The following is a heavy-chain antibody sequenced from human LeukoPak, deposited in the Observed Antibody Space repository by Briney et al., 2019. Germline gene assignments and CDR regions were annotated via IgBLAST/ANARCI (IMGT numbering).Heavy chain of an antibody. CDR1: GFNSEDHA. J-gene: IGHJ4*02. CDR2: IYWSSSGT. Sequence: GRSLRLSCVVSGFNSEDHAMHWVRQAPGKGLEWVSGIYWSSSGTGYADSVKGRFTVSRDNSKNTLDLQMTGLRAEDTAVYYCARERGRGRDSPWFDYWGQGTLVTVSS. V-gene: IGHV3-9*02. D-gene: IGHD1-26*01. CDR3: ARERGRGRDSPWFDY.